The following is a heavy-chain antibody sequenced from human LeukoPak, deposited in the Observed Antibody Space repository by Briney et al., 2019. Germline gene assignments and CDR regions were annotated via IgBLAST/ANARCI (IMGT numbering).Heavy chain of an antibody. CDR1: DGSINIDTYY. J-gene: IGHJ6*03. CDR2: IYYSGST. V-gene: IGHV4-61*10. CDR3: AAVRNYYYYMDV. Sequence: PSETLSLTCTVSDGSINIDTYYWSWIRQPAGKGLEWIGYIYYSGSTNYNPSLKSRVTMSIDTSKSQFSLKLSSVTAADTAVYYCAAVRNYYYYMDVWGKGTTVTVSS. D-gene: IGHD4-17*01.